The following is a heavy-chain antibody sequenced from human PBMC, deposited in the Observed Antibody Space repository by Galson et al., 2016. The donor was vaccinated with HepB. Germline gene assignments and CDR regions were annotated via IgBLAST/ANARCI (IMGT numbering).Heavy chain of an antibody. Sequence: SLRLSCAASGFTVSSNFLNWVRQAPGKGLEWVSVIYTVGHTYYADSMKRRFTIPRDNSKNTVYLHMNSLRAEDTAMYYCARAIAAAGHFDYWGQGTLANVSS. CDR2: IYTVGHT. J-gene: IGHJ4*02. CDR3: ARAIAAAGHFDY. V-gene: IGHV3-53*01. D-gene: IGHD6-13*01. CDR1: GFTVSSNF.